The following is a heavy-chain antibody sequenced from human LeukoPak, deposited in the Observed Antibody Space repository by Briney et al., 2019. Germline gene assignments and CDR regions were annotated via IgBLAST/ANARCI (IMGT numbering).Heavy chain of an antibody. V-gene: IGHV4-4*07. J-gene: IGHJ6*03. CDR2: IYTSGST. D-gene: IGHD6-6*01. Sequence: PSETLPHTCTVSGGSISSYYWSWIRQPAGKGLEWIGRIYTSGSTNYNPSLKSRVTMSVDTSKNQFSLKLSSVTAADTAVYYCARSEQLAPRYYYYYMLVRGKGTTVTVSS. CDR3: ARSEQLAPRYYYYYMLV. CDR1: GGSISSYY.